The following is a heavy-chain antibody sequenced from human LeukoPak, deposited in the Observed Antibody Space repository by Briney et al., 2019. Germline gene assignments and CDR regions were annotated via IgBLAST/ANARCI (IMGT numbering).Heavy chain of an antibody. CDR3: ARGLNSGYYYYGMDV. V-gene: IGHV1-2*02. J-gene: IGHJ6*02. D-gene: IGHD4-23*01. Sequence: GASVKVSCKASGYTFTGYYMHWVRQAPGQGLEWMGWINPNSGGTNYAQKCQGRVTMTRDTSISTAYMELSRLRSDDTAVYYCARGLNSGYYYYGMDVWGQGTTVTVSS. CDR1: GYTFTGYY. CDR2: INPNSGGT.